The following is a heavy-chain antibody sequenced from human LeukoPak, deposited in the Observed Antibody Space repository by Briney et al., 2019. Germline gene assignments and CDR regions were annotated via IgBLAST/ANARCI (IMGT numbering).Heavy chain of an antibody. D-gene: IGHD5-12*01. J-gene: IGHJ4*02. Sequence: SETLSLTCTLSGGSISTYYWSWIRQPPGKGLEWIGYIYHSGSTNYNPSLKGRVTISVDTSKNQFSLKLSSVTAADTAVYYCARGGGYASPIGYWGQGALVTVSS. V-gene: IGHV4-59*01. CDR3: ARGGGYASPIGY. CDR2: IYHSGST. CDR1: GGSISTYY.